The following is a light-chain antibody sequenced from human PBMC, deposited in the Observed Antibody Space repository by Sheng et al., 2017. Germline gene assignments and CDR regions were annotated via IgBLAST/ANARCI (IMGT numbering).Light chain of an antibody. CDR3: QQYNNWPSWT. CDR1: QSVSSSY. CDR2: GAS. V-gene: IGKV3-20*01. J-gene: IGKJ1*01. Sequence: EIVLTQSPGTLSLSPGERATLSCRASQSVSSSYLAWYQQKPGQAPRLLIYGASSRATGIPDRFSGSGSGTDFTLTISRLEPEDFAVYYCQQYNNWPSWTFGHGTKVEIK.